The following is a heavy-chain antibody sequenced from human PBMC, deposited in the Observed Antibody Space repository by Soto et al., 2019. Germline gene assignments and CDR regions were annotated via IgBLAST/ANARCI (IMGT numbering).Heavy chain of an antibody. CDR1: GDSVSRNTAA. V-gene: IGHV6-1*01. CDR3: ARYRRGGSGSFFRNKHRTYYFDY. J-gene: IGHJ4*02. D-gene: IGHD3-10*01. CDR2: TYYRSKWYF. Sequence: SQTLSLTCAISGDSVSRNTAAWNWIRRSPSRGLEWLGRTYYRSKWYFDYAVSLKSRITLNPDTSKNQFSLKLSSVTAADTAVYYCARYRRGGSGSFFRNKHRTYYFDYWGQGTLVTVSS.